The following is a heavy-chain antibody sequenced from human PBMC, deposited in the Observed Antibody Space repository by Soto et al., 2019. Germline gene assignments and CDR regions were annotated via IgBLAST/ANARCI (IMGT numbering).Heavy chain of an antibody. CDR1: GCRFTSYW. D-gene: IGHD3-16*02. J-gene: IGHJ5*02. V-gene: IGHV5-10-1*01. CDR2: IDPSDSYT. Sequence: GESLQISCTGSGCRFTSYWISWVRQMPGKGLEWMGRIDPSDSYTNYSPSFQGHVTISADKSISTAYLQWSSLKASDTAMYYCARLLLSRVDFDPWGQGTLVTVSS. CDR3: ARLLLSRVDFDP.